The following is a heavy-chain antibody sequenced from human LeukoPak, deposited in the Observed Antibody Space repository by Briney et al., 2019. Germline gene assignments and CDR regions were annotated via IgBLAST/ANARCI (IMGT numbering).Heavy chain of an antibody. CDR2: ISASIGNT. Sequence: ASVKVSCKTSGYTFMNYGISWVRLAPGQGLEWMGWISASIGNTNYAQKVQGRLTMTRDTSTSTAYMELRSLISDDTAVYYCARTRGSAWQHFDYWGQGTLVTVSP. CDR3: ARTRGSAWQHFDY. V-gene: IGHV1-18*01. CDR1: GYTFMNYG. D-gene: IGHD2-15*01. J-gene: IGHJ4*02.